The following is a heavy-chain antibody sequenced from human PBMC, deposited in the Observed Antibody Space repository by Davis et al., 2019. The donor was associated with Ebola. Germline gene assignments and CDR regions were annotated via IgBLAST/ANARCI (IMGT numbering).Heavy chain of an antibody. J-gene: IGHJ4*02. D-gene: IGHD3-22*01. V-gene: IGHV3-48*02. Sequence: GESLKISCAASGFTFSSENMNWVRQAPGKGPEWIAFISSRSSPIYYADSVMGRFTISRDNAKESLYLHMNSLRDEDTAVYYCARDDVSYYDSSGYFYWGQGTLVTVSS. CDR1: GFTFSSEN. CDR2: ISSRSSPI. CDR3: ARDDVSYYDSSGYFY.